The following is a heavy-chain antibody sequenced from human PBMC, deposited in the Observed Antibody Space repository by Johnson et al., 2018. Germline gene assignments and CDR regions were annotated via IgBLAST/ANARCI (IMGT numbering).Heavy chain of an antibody. D-gene: IGHD6-13*01. V-gene: IGHV4-31*03. CDR3: ARDQGHSSSWYRVTDY. J-gene: IGHJ4*02. CDR1: GRSISSGGYY. CDR2: IYYSGST. Sequence: QVQLVESGPGLVKPSQPLSLTCTVSGRSISSGGYYWSWIRQRRGRGLEWIGYIYYSGSTNYNPSLKSRVAISLDTSKNQFSRTLNSVTAADTAVYYCARDQGHSSSWYRVTDYWGRGTLVTVSS.